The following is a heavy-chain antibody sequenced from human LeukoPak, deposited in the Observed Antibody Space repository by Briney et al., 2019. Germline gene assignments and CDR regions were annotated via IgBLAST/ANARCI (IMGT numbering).Heavy chain of an antibody. J-gene: IGHJ4*02. CDR3: ARLYLRDHCSSTSCYGLYFDY. Sequence: SETLSLTCAVSGYSITSGYYWGWIRQPPGKGLEWIGSIYQSGSTYYNPSLKTRVTMPVDTSKNQFSLKLSSVTAADTAVYYCARLYLRDHCSSTSCYGLYFDYWGQGTLVTVSS. CDR1: GYSITSGYY. V-gene: IGHV4-38-2*01. CDR2: IYQSGST. D-gene: IGHD2-2*01.